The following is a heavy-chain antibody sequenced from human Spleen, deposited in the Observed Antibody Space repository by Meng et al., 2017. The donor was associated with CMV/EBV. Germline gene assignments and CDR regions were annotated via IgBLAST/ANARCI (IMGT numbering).Heavy chain of an antibody. Sequence: GGSLRLSCAASGFTFSSYAMSWVRQAPGKGLEWVSVIYSGGSSTYYADSVKGRFTISRDNSKNTLYLQMNSLRAEDTAVYYCARERMWGGLERSGWYYYGLDVWGQGTTVTVSS. D-gene: IGHD6-19*01. J-gene: IGHJ6*02. V-gene: IGHV3-23*03. CDR3: ARERMWGGLERSGWYYYGLDV. CDR1: GFTFSSYA. CDR2: IYSGGSST.